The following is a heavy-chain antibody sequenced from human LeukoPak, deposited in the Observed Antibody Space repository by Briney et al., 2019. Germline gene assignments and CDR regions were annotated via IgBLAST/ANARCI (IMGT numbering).Heavy chain of an antibody. CDR2: INHSGST. Sequence: SQTLSLTCAVYGGSFSGYYWSWIRQPPGNGLEWIGEINHSGSTNYNPTLKSRVTISLDTSKNLSSLTLSYVTAADTAVYYCARGLLAIVGATRSEGPRLDYWGQGTLVTVSS. V-gene: IGHV4-34*01. D-gene: IGHD1-26*01. CDR1: GGSFSGYY. J-gene: IGHJ4*02. CDR3: ARGLLAIVGATRSEGPRLDY.